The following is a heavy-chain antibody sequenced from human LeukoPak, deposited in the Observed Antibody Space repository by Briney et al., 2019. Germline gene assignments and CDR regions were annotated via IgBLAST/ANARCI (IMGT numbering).Heavy chain of an antibody. V-gene: IGHV3-30*18. CDR1: GFTFSSYG. CDR3: AKGPYYYDSSGYYGDDFDY. Sequence: PGGSLRLSCAASGFTFSSYGMHWVRQAPGKGLEWVAVISYDGSNKYYADSVKGRFTISRDNSKNTLYLQMNSLRAEDTAVYYCAKGPYYYDSSGYYGDDFDYWGQGTLVTVSS. J-gene: IGHJ4*02. CDR2: ISYDGSNK. D-gene: IGHD3-22*01.